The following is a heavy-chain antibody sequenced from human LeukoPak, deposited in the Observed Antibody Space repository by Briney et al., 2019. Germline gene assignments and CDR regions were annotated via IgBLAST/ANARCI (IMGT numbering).Heavy chain of an antibody. CDR3: AELGITMIGGV. D-gene: IGHD3-10*02. Sequence: GGSLRLSCAASGFTFSSYEMNWVRQAPGRGLEWVSYISSSGSTIYYADSVKGRFTISRDNAKNSLYLQMNSLRAEDTAVYYCAELGITMIGGVRGKGTTVTISS. CDR2: ISSSGSTI. V-gene: IGHV3-48*03. CDR1: GFTFSSYE. J-gene: IGHJ6*04.